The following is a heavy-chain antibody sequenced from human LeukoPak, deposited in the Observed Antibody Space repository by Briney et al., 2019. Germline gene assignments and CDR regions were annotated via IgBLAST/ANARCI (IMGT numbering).Heavy chain of an antibody. D-gene: IGHD6-13*01. CDR2: IYYSGST. CDR3: ARSLYSSSWDAPLDY. CDR1: GGSISSSSYY. V-gene: IGHV4-39*01. Sequence: SETLSLTCTVSGGSISSSSYYWGWIRQPPGKGLEWIGSIYYSGSTYYNPSLKSRVTISVDTSKNQFSLKLSSVTAADTAVYYCARSLYSSSWDAPLDYWGQGTLVTVSS. J-gene: IGHJ4*02.